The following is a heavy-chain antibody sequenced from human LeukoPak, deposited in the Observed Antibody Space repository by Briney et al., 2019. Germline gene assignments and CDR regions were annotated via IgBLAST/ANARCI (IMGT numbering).Heavy chain of an antibody. V-gene: IGHV3-21*06. CDR3: ARDPDSSGWYYFDY. CDR1: GCTFSGHS. CDR2: ISSSSSSI. D-gene: IGHD6-19*01. J-gene: IGHJ4*02. Sequence: GGSLRLSCAGSGCTFSGHSMNWVRQAPGKGLEWVSFISSSSSSIYYADAVKGRSTISRDDANNSLYLQMNSLRAEDTAVYYCARDPDSSGWYYFDYWGQGSLVTVSS.